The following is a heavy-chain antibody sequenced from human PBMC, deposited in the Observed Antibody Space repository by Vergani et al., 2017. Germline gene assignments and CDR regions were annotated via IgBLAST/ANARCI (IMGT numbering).Heavy chain of an antibody. Sequence: QVQLQESGPGLVKPSQTLSLTCTVSGGSISSYYWSWIRQPPGKGLEWIGYIYYSGSTNYNPSLKSRVTISVDTSKNQFSLKLSSVTAEDTAVYYCARVGGFWNGEYGMDVWGQGTTVTVSS. V-gene: IGHV4-59*01. J-gene: IGHJ6*02. D-gene: IGHD3-3*01. CDR3: ARVGGFWNGEYGMDV. CDR2: IYYSGST. CDR1: GGSISSYY.